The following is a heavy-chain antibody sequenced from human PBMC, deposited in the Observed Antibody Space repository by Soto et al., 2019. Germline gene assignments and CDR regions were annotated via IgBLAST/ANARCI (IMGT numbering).Heavy chain of an antibody. J-gene: IGHJ3*02. CDR2: ISSSGSTI. D-gene: IGHD3-9*01. Sequence: GGSLRLSCAASGFTFSDYYMSWIRQAPGTGLEWVSYISSSGSTIYYADSVKGRFTISRDNAKNSLYLQMNSLSAEDTAVYYCAREGDYDILTGYYFAFDIWGQGTMVTVSS. CDR3: AREGDYDILTGYYFAFDI. V-gene: IGHV3-11*01. CDR1: GFTFSDYY.